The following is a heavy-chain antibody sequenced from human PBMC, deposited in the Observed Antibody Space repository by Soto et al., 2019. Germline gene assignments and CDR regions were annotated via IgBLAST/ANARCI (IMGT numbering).Heavy chain of an antibody. J-gene: IGHJ6*02. V-gene: IGHV4-39*07. CDR3: ARATTEAYYYYGMDV. CDR2: IYYSGST. Sequence: QLQLQESGPGLVKPSETLSLTCTVSGGSISSSSYYWGWIRQPPGKGLEWIGSIYYSGSTNYNPSLKSRVTISVDKSKNQFSLKLSSVTAADTAVYYCARATTEAYYYYGMDVWGQGTTVTVSS. D-gene: IGHD2-2*01. CDR1: GGSISSSSYY.